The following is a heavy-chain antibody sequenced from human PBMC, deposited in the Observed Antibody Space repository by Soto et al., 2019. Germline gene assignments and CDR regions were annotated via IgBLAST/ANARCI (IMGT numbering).Heavy chain of an antibody. J-gene: IGHJ4*02. V-gene: IGHV3-48*01. CDR1: GFTFSSYS. CDR3: ARGFQTYFDY. Sequence: GGSLRLSCAASGFTFSSYSMNWVRQAPGKGLEWVSYISSSSSTIYYADSVKGRFTISRDNAKNSLYLQMNSLRAEDTAVYYCARGFQTYFDYWGQGTLVTVSS. CDR2: ISSSSSTI.